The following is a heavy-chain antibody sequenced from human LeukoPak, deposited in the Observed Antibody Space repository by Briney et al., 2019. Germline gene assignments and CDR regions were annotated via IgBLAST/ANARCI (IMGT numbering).Heavy chain of an antibody. Sequence: GGSLRLSCAASGSTFSSYSMNWVRQAPGKGLEWVSAISGSGGSTYYADSVKGRFTISRDNSKNTLYLQMNSLRAEDTAVYYCAKEGYYYDSSGRYYYYYGMDVWGQGTTVTVSS. D-gene: IGHD3-22*01. V-gene: IGHV3-23*01. J-gene: IGHJ6*02. CDR1: GSTFSSYS. CDR2: ISGSGGST. CDR3: AKEGYYYDSSGRYYYYYGMDV.